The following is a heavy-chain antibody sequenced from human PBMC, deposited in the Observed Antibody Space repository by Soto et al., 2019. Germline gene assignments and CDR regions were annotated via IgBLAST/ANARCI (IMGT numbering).Heavy chain of an antibody. CDR3: AGTYDFWSGYYLGSNWFDP. D-gene: IGHD3-3*01. J-gene: IGHJ5*02. CDR1: GGSISSSSYY. V-gene: IGHV4-61*05. Sequence: SETLSLTCTVSGGSISSSSYYWSWIRQPPGKGMEWIGYIYYSGSTNYNTSLKSRVTISVDTSKNQFSLKLSSVTAADTAVYYCAGTYDFWSGYYLGSNWFDPWGQGTLVTVSS. CDR2: IYYSGST.